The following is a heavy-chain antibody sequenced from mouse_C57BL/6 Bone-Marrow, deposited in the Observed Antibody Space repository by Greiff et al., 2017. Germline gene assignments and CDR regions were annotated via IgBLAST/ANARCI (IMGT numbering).Heavy chain of an antibody. J-gene: IGHJ3*01. V-gene: IGHV1-69*01. Sequence: VQLQQPGAELVMPGASVKLSCKASGYTFTSYWMHWVKQRPGQGLEWIGEIDPSDSYTNYNQKFKGKSTLTVDKSSSTAYMQLSSLTSEDSAVYYCATSDDGYYVAYWGQGTLVTVSA. CDR3: ATSDDGYYVAY. D-gene: IGHD2-3*01. CDR2: IDPSDSYT. CDR1: GYTFTSYW.